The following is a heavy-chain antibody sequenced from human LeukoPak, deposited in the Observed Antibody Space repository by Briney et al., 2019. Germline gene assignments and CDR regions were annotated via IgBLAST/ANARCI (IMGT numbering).Heavy chain of an antibody. D-gene: IGHD5-24*01. Sequence: GGSLRLSCSASGFTFSSYAMNWVGQPQGKGLEWVSSVSTTGSDTYYADSVKGRFTISRDSSKNSVYLQMNSLRPEDTAIYYCARGRDGYPYNFWGQGTLVTVSS. CDR1: GFTFSSYA. CDR2: VSTTGSDT. CDR3: ARGRDGYPYNF. V-gene: IGHV3-21*01. J-gene: IGHJ4*02.